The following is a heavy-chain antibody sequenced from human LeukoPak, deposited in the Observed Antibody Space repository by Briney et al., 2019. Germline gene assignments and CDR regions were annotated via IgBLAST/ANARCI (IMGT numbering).Heavy chain of an antibody. Sequence: PSETLSLTCTVSGGSVSSGSYYWSWIRQPPGKGLEWIGYIYYSGSTNYNPSLKSRVTISVDKSKNQFSLKLSSVTAADTAVYYCASGTSSNYYYYYYGMDVWGQGTTVTVSS. CDR3: ASGTSSNYYYYYYGMDV. CDR2: IYYSGST. V-gene: IGHV4-61*01. CDR1: GGSVSSGSYY. J-gene: IGHJ6*02. D-gene: IGHD2-2*01.